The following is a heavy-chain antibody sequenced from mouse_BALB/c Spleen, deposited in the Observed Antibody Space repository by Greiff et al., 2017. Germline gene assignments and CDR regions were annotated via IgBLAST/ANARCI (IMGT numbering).Heavy chain of an antibody. Sequence: QVQLKESGPGLVQPSQSLSITCTVSGFSLTSYGVHWVRQSPGKGLEWLGVIWSGGSTDYNAAFISRLSISKDNSKSQVFFKMNSLQADDTAIYYCASLWRAYWGQGTLVTVSA. V-gene: IGHV2-4-1*01. CDR1: GFSLTSYG. CDR3: ASLWRAY. CDR2: IWSGGST. J-gene: IGHJ3*01. D-gene: IGHD1-1*02.